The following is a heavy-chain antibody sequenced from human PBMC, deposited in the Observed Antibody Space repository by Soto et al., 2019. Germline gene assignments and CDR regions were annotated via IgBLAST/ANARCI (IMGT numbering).Heavy chain of an antibody. D-gene: IGHD2-15*01. CDR3: ERDAGSLTWNFDL. J-gene: IGHJ2*01. CDR2: IDYSGDT. CDR1: GYAISRGGYY. V-gene: IGHV4-31*03. Sequence: QVQLQESGPGRVRPSQPLSLICNVSGYAISRGGYYWSWLRQVPGKGLEWIGSIDYSGDTFYNPSLESRVTISVDPSKNQIFLSLIIVTAADTAMFYCERDAGSLTWNFDLWGRGTQVTVSS.